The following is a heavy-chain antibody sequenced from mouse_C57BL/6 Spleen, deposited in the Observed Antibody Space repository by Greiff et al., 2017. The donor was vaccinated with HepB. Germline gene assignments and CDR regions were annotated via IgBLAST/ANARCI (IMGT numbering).Heavy chain of an antibody. J-gene: IGHJ3*01. CDR1: GFTFSSYT. Sequence: EVQLVESGGGLVKPGGSLKLSCAASGFTFSSYTMSWVRQTPEKRLEWVATISGGGGNTYYPDSVKGRFTISRDNAKNTLYLQMSSLRSEDTALYYCARRGYDYDGGTWFAYWGQGTLVTVSA. CDR3: ARRGYDYDGGTWFAY. D-gene: IGHD2-4*01. V-gene: IGHV5-9*01. CDR2: ISGGGGNT.